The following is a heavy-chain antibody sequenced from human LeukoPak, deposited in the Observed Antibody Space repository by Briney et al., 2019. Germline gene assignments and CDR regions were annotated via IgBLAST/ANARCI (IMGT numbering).Heavy chain of an antibody. V-gene: IGHV1-2*02. CDR1: GYTFTDYY. Sequence: ASVKVSCKASGYTFTDYYEQWVRQAPGQGLEWMGWINPNSGGTEYAQKFQGRVTMTRDTSISTAYMDLSRLGSDDTAMYYCARDHCTSNSCYEDFYYGMDVWGQGTTVTVSS. CDR2: INPNSGGT. CDR3: ARDHCTSNSCYEDFYYGMDV. J-gene: IGHJ6*02. D-gene: IGHD2-2*01.